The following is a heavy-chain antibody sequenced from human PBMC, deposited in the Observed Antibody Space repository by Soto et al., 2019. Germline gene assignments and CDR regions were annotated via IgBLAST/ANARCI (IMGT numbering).Heavy chain of an antibody. V-gene: IGHV3-9*01. D-gene: IGHD6-19*01. J-gene: IGHJ4*02. CDR3: AKGTVAVACTNYFDY. CDR1: GGSRCKYA. Sequence: APRLSCAAPGGSRCKYARNLDQQKKGKRLEWVSGISWNSASIGYADSVKGRFTISRDNAKNSLYLQMNSLRAEDTALYYCAKGTVAVACTNYFDYWGQGIRVTVPS. CDR2: ISWNSASI.